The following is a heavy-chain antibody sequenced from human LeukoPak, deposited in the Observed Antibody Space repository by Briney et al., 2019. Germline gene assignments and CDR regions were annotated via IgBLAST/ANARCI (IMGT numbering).Heavy chain of an antibody. CDR2: ISAYNGNT. Sequence: ASVRVSCKASGCTFTSYGISWVRQAPGQGLEWMGWISAYNGNTNYAQKLQGRVTMTTNKSTSPAYIDLRRLSCDHTAVHYFSPAGTITTYYWGQGTLVTVSS. V-gene: IGHV1-18*01. CDR3: SPAGTITTYY. CDR1: GCTFTSYG. D-gene: IGHD4-11*01. J-gene: IGHJ4*02.